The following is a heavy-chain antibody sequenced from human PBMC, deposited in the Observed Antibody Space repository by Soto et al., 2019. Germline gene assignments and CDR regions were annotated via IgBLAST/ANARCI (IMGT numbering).Heavy chain of an antibody. V-gene: IGHV4-4*02. Sequence: QVQLQESGPGLVKPSGTLSLTCAVSSGSISSSNWWSWVRQPPGKGLEWIGEIYHSGSTNYNPSLKSRVTISVNKSKNQFSLKLSSVTAADTAVYYCAGGIYIAAAAYSPPPFFDYWGQGTLVTVSS. J-gene: IGHJ4*02. D-gene: IGHD6-13*01. CDR3: AGGIYIAAAAYSPPPFFDY. CDR2: IYHSGST. CDR1: SGSISSSNW.